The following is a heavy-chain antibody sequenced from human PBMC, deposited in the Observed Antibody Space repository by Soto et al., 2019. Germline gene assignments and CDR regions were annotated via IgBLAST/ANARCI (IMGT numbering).Heavy chain of an antibody. J-gene: IGHJ3*02. CDR1: GFPSNIYD. CDR3: EVAGRWDGFDI. V-gene: IGHV3-30*03. Sequence: QVQLVESGGGVVQPGRSVRLACAASGFPSNIYDMHWVRQAPGKGLEWVAAISYDGSKKHYADSVKGRFTISRDNSKHTLYLQMSSLRAEDAAVYHCEVAGRWDGFDIWGQGTGVTVS. CDR2: ISYDGSKK.